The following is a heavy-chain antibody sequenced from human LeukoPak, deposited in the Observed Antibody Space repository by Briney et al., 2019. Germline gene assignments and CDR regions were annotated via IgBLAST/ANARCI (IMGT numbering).Heavy chain of an antibody. CDR1: GGSISSYY. D-gene: IGHD5-18*01. Sequence: SETLSLTCTVSGGSISSYYWSWIRQPPGKGLEWIGYIYYGGSTNYNPSLKSRVTISVDTSKNQFSLKLSSVTAADTAVYYCARDLGYSYGYDYWGQGTLVTVSS. V-gene: IGHV4-59*01. CDR2: IYYGGST. CDR3: ARDLGYSYGYDY. J-gene: IGHJ4*02.